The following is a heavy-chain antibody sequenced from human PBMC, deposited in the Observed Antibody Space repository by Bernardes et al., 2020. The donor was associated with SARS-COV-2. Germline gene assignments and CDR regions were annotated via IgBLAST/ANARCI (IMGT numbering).Heavy chain of an antibody. CDR3: TNGLDN. CDR2: IRGKANSDAT. V-gene: IGHV3-73*01. J-gene: IGHJ4*02. CDR1: GFTLSGSA. Sequence: LRLSCAASGFTLSGSALHWVRQASGQGLEWVGRIRGKANSDATAYGASVKGRFSISRDDSDNTAYLHMNSLKAEDTAVYFCTNGLDNWGQGTLVTVSS.